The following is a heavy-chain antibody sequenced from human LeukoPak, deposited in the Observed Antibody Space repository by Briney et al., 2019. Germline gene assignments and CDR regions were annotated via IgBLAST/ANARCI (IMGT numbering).Heavy chain of an antibody. CDR3: ATPDGYYYDSSGYPDY. D-gene: IGHD3-22*01. CDR2: ISYDGSNK. V-gene: IGHV3-30*03. J-gene: IGHJ4*02. Sequence: GGSLRLSCAASGFTFSSYGMRWVRQAPGKGLEWVEVISYDGSNKYYADSVKGRFTISRDNSKNTLYLQMNSLRAEDTAVYYCATPDGYYYDSSGYPDYWGQGTLVTVSS. CDR1: GFTFSSYG.